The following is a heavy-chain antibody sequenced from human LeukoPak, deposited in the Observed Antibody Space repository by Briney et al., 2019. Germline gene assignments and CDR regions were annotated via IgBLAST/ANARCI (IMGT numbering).Heavy chain of an antibody. CDR2: INHSGNT. CDR1: GGSLSGYY. V-gene: IGHV4-34*01. J-gene: IGHJ6*04. Sequence: SETLSLTCAVYGGSLSGYYWSWIRQPPGKGLDWIGQINHSGNTNYNPSLKSRVTLSVDTSKNQFSLKLSSVTAADTAVYYCARGQTFYGMDVWGKGTTVTVSS. CDR3: ARGQTFYGMDV.